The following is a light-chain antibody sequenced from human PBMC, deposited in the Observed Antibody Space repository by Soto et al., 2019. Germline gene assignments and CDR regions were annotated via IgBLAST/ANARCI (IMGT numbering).Light chain of an antibody. CDR3: SSYSGNNALV. J-gene: IGLJ3*02. CDR2: EVS. V-gene: IGLV2-8*01. CDR1: SSDIGQYNY. Sequence: QSALTQPPSASGSPGQSVTISCTGTSSDIGQYNYVSWYQQQPGEAPKLMISEVSRRPSGVSHRFSGSKFGNTAYLTVSGLQPDDEAYYYCSSYSGNNALVFGRGTKLTVL.